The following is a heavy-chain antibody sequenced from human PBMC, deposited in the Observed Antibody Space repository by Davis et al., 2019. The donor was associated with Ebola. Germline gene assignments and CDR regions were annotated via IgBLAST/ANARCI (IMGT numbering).Heavy chain of an antibody. Sequence: PGGSLRLSCGTSGFTFTDYWMSWVRQAPGKGLEWVANIKQDGSQTYHMDSVKGRFTISRDNAKNSLYLQMNSLRVEDTAVYYCTRGSTGSWGQGTLVTVSS. V-gene: IGHV3-7*03. D-gene: IGHD2-8*02. CDR1: GFTFTDYW. CDR2: IKQDGSQT. CDR3: TRGSTGS. J-gene: IGHJ5*02.